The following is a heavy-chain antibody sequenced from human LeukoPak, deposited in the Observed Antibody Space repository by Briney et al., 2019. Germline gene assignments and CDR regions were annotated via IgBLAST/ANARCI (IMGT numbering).Heavy chain of an antibody. Sequence: GGSLRLSCAASGFTFSSYAMSWVRQAPGKGLEWVSAISGSGGSTYYADSVKGRFTISRDNSKNTLYLQMNSLGAEDTAVYYCAKYSSSWFPSYNWFDPWGQGTLVTVSS. CDR2: ISGSGGST. D-gene: IGHD6-13*01. CDR3: AKYSSSWFPSYNWFDP. CDR1: GFTFSSYA. J-gene: IGHJ5*02. V-gene: IGHV3-23*01.